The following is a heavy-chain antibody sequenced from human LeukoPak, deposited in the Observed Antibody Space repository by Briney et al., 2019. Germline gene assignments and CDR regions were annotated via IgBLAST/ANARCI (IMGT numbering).Heavy chain of an antibody. D-gene: IGHD3-10*01. CDR3: ARGGYGSGSPGY. Sequence: GGSLRLSCAPWVFNFGDSGVSGVRQVRATALEVVSAIHWNCWRTVCSDSVKGRFPISRDNAKNSLYLQMHSLRVEHTALYYCARGGYGSGSPGYWRQGTLVTVSS. V-gene: IGHV3-20*04. J-gene: IGHJ4*02. CDR1: VFNFGDSG. CDR2: IHWNCWRT.